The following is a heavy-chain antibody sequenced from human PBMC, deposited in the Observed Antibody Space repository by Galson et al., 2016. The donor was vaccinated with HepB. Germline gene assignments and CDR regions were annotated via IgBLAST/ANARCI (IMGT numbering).Heavy chain of an antibody. D-gene: IGHD4-17*01. CDR1: GGSISSSSYY. CDR3: ATYVATVTSRRANYFDP. J-gene: IGHJ5*02. CDR2: IYYSGST. Sequence: ETLSLTCTVSGGSISSSSYYWGWIRQPPGKGLEWIGSIYYSGSTYYNPSLKSRVTISVDTSKNQFSLNVRSVTAADTAVYYCATYVATVTSRRANYFDPWGQGALVTVSS. V-gene: IGHV4-39*07.